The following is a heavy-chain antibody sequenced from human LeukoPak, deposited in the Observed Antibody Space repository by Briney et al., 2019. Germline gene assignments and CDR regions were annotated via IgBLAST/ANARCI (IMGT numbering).Heavy chain of an antibody. V-gene: IGHV3-30*01. D-gene: IGHD3-22*01. CDR2: LSYDGSDR. J-gene: IGHJ5*02. CDR1: GFTLSEYG. CDR3: ARDRINMMVLVHDSGLDL. Sequence: PGGSLRLSCAASGFTLSEYGIHWVRQAPGKGLEWVAVLSYDGSDRYYADSVNPPFTISRDISSAPVSLQMNSLRVEDTALYFCARDRINMMVLVHDSGLDLWGQGTLVTVSS.